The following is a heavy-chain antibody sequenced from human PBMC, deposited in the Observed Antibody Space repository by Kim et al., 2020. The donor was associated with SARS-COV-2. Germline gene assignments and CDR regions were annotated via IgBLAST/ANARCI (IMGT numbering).Heavy chain of an antibody. D-gene: IGHD3-10*01. CDR3: AKDSGGGYYYYYGMDV. CDR2: IYTGAVST. CDR1: GFTLSSYG. J-gene: IGHJ6*01. Sequence: ASGFTLSSYGMNWVRQAPGKGLEWVSVIYTGAVSTYYADSVKGRFTISRDDSKNTLYLQMNSLRAEDTAVYYCAKDSGGGYYYYYGMDV. V-gene: IGHV3-23*03.